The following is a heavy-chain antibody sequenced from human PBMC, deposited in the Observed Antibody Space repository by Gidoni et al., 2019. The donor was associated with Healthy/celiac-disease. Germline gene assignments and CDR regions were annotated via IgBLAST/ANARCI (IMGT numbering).Heavy chain of an antibody. D-gene: IGHD3-10*01. J-gene: IGHJ4*02. Sequence: QVQLVQSGAEVTKPGASVKVSCKASGYTFPSYARHWGRQAPGQRLEWMGWINAGNGNTKYSQKFQGRVTITRDTSASTAYMELSSLRSEDTAVYYCARGILLWFRELSRSSAFDYWGQGTLVTVSS. CDR1: GYTFPSYA. CDR3: ARGILLWFRELSRSSAFDY. CDR2: INAGNGNT. V-gene: IGHV1-3*01.